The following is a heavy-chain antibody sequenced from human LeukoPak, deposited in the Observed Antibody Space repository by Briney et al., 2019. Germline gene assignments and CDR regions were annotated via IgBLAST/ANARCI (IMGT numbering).Heavy chain of an antibody. CDR3: ARGVWFGEFLWATRGAFDI. V-gene: IGHV1-8*03. CDR1: GYTFTSYD. Sequence: ASVKVSCKASGYTFTSYDINWVRQATGQGLEWMGWMNPNSGNTGYAQKFQGRVTITRNTSISTAYMELSSLRSEDTAVYYCARGVWFGEFLWATRGAFDIWGQGTMVTVSS. J-gene: IGHJ3*02. CDR2: MNPNSGNT. D-gene: IGHD3-10*01.